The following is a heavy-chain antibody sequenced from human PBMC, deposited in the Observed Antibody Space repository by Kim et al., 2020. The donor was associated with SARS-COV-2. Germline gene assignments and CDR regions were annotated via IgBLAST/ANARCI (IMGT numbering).Heavy chain of an antibody. CDR3: AKDTIEYSSSSFAFDI. V-gene: IGHV3-23*01. CDR2: ISGSGGST. Sequence: GGSLRLSCAASGFTFSSYAMSWVRQAPGKGLEWVSAISGSGGSTYYADSVKGRFTISRDNSKNTLYLQMNSLRAEDTAVYYCAKDTIEYSSSSFAFDIWGQGTMVTVSS. J-gene: IGHJ3*02. D-gene: IGHD6-6*01. CDR1: GFTFSSYA.